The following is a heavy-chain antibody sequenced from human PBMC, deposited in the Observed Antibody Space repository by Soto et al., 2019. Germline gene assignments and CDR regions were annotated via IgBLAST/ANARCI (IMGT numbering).Heavy chain of an antibody. J-gene: IGHJ4*02. Sequence: ASVKVSCKASGNTFTGYYMHWGRQAPGQGLEWMGWINPNSGGTNYAQKFQGWVTMTRDTSISTAYMELSRLRSDDTAVYYCARMIGYSSSFDYWGQGTLVTVSS. D-gene: IGHD6-19*01. CDR3: ARMIGYSSSFDY. V-gene: IGHV1-2*04. CDR1: GNTFTGYY. CDR2: INPNSGGT.